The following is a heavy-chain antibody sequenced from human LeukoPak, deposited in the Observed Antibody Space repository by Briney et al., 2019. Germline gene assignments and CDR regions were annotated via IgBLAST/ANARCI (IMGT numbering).Heavy chain of an antibody. CDR1: GGSISSGGYY. CDR2: IYYSGST. D-gene: IGHD3-16*01. J-gene: IGHJ4*02. CDR3: ARGVLGGNFDY. Sequence: SQTLSLTCTVSGGSISSGGYYWSWIRQHPGKGLEWIGYIYYSGSTYYNPSLKSRVTISIDTSKNQFSLKLSSVTAADTAVYYCARGVLGGNFDYWGQGTLVTVSS. V-gene: IGHV4-31*03.